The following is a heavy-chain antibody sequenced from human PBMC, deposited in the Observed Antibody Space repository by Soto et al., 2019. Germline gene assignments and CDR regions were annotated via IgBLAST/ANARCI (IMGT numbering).Heavy chain of an antibody. CDR1: GYTFTSYD. CDR3: ARGGGYCSTTRCYDLFDP. Sequence: QVQLVQSGAEVKKPGASVKVSCKASGYTFTSYDINWVRQATGHGLEWLGWMNPDSGNADYAQKFQGRVIMTRNTSISTAYIELSTPRSEGTAIYYCARGGGYCSTTRCYDLFDPWGQGTVVSVPS. D-gene: IGHD2-2*01. J-gene: IGHJ5*02. CDR2: MNPDSGNA. V-gene: IGHV1-8*01.